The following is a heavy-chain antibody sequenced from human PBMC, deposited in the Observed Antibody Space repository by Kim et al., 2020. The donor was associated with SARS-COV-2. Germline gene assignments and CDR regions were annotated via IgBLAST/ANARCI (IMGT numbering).Heavy chain of an antibody. CDR3: ARDLTPHLRGLLWFGELSDY. CDR2: IWYDGSNT. Sequence: GGSLRLSCAASGFTFSSYGMHWVRQAPGKGLEWVAVIWYDGSNTYYADSVKGRFTISRDNSKNTLYLQMNSLRAEDTAVYYCARDLTPHLRGLLWFGELSDYWGQGTLVTVSS. J-gene: IGHJ4*01. V-gene: IGHV3-33*08. CDR1: GFTFSSYG. D-gene: IGHD3-10*01.